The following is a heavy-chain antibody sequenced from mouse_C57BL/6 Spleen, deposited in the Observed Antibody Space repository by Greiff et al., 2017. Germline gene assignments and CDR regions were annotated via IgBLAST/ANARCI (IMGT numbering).Heavy chain of an antibody. CDR3: ARSGNYVGEAY. CDR2: IDPSDSYT. Sequence: QVQLQQPGAELVRPGTSVKLSCKASGYTFTSYWMHWVKQRPGQGLEWIGVIDPSDSYTNYNQKFKGKATLTVDTSSSTAYMQLSSLTSEDSAVYYCARSGNYVGEAYWGQGTLVTVSA. D-gene: IGHD2-1*01. CDR1: GYTFTSYW. J-gene: IGHJ3*01. V-gene: IGHV1-59*01.